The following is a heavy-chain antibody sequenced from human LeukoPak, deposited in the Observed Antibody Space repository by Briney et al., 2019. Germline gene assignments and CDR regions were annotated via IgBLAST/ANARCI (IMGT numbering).Heavy chain of an antibody. CDR1: GYTFTSYY. CDR3: ARVYYDSSGYYWNNWFDP. J-gene: IGHJ5*02. D-gene: IGHD3-22*01. CDR2: MNPNSGNT. Sequence: ASVKVSCKASGYTFTSYYINWVRQATGQGLEWMGWMNPNSGNTGYAQKFQGRVTMTRNTSISTAYMELSSLRSEDTAVYYCARVYYDSSGYYWNNWFDPWGQGTLVTVSS. V-gene: IGHV1-8*01.